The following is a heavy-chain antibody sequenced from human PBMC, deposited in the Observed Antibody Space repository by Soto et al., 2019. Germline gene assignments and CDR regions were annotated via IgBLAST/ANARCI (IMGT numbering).Heavy chain of an antibody. Sequence: SVKVSCKASGFTFTSSAVQWVRQARGQRLEWIGWIVVGSGNTNYAQKFQERVTITRDMSTSTAYMELSSLRSEDTAVYYCALTYIAVAGTSYYYGMDVWGRGTTVTVSS. V-gene: IGHV1-58*01. CDR2: IVVGSGNT. D-gene: IGHD6-19*01. J-gene: IGHJ6*02. CDR1: GFTFTSSA. CDR3: ALTYIAVAGTSYYYGMDV.